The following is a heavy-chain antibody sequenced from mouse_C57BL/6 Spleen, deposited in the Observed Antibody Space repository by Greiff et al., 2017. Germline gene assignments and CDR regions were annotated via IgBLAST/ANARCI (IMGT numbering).Heavy chain of an antibody. Sequence: VQLQQPGAELVKPGASVKLSCKASGYTFTSYWMHWVKQRPGQGLEWIGMIHPNSGSTNYNEKFKSKATLTVDKSSSTAYMQLSSLTSEDSAVYYCARGRWDGGEFDYWGQGTTLTVSS. CDR3: ARGRWDGGEFDY. V-gene: IGHV1-64*01. D-gene: IGHD4-1*01. CDR2: IHPNSGST. J-gene: IGHJ2*01. CDR1: GYTFTSYW.